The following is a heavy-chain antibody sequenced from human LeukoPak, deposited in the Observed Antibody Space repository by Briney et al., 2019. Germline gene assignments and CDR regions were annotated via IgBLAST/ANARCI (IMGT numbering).Heavy chain of an antibody. Sequence: GESLKISCKGSGYSFTSYWIGWVRQMPGKGVEWMGMIYPGDSDTRYSPSFQGQVTISADTSTSTAYLQWSSLKASATAMYYCARHGASGNWFDPWGQGTLVTVSS. J-gene: IGHJ5*02. D-gene: IGHD3-16*01. V-gene: IGHV5-51*01. CDR1: GYSFTSYW. CDR2: IYPGDSDT. CDR3: ARHGASGNWFDP.